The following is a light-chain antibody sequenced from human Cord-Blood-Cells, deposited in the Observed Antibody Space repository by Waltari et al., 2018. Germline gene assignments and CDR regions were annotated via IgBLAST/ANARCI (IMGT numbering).Light chain of an antibody. V-gene: IGKV1-8*01. CDR1: QGISSY. J-gene: IGKJ2*01. Sequence: AIRMTHSPSSFSASTGDRVTITCRASQGISSYLAWYQQKPGKAPKLLIYAASTLQSGVPSRFSGSVSETDFTLTISCLQSEEFATYYCQQYYSYPYTFGQGTKLEIK. CDR3: QQYYSYPYT. CDR2: AAS.